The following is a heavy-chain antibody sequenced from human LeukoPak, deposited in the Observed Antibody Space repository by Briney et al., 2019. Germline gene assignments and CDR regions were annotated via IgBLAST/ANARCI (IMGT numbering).Heavy chain of an antibody. CDR1: GFIFSIYG. CDR2: MAADGSNI. D-gene: IGHD5-18*01. Sequence: GGSLRLSCAASGFIFSIYGMHWVRQAPGKGLEWVALMAADGSNIYYADSVKGRFTISRDNSKNTLYLQMNSLRAEDTAVYYCAKIQRDYGYSVYYYGMDVWGQGTTVTVSS. V-gene: IGHV3-30*18. CDR3: AKIQRDYGYSVYYYGMDV. J-gene: IGHJ6*02.